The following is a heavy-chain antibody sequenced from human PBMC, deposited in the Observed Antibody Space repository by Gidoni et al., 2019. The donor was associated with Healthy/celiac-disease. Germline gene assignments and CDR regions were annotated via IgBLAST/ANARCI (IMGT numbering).Heavy chain of an antibody. CDR1: GFTFISYA. D-gene: IGHD4-17*01. CDR2: ISYDGSNK. V-gene: IGHV3-30*04. J-gene: IGHJ4*02. Sequence: QVQLVESGGGVVQPGRSLRLSCAASGFTFISYAMHWVRQAPGKGLEWVAVISYDGSNKYYADSVKGRFTISRDNSKNTLYLQMNSLRAEDTAVYYCARDFSDYGFLEHYDYWGQGTLVTVSS. CDR3: ARDFSDYGFLEHYDY.